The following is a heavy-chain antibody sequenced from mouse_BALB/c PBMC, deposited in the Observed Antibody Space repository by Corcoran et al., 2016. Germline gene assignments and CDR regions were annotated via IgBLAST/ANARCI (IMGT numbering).Heavy chain of an antibody. Sequence: QVTLKESGPGILQPSQTLSLTCSFSGVSLSTSGMGVSWIRQPSGKGLEWLAHIYWDDDKRYNPSLKSRLTISKDTSRNQVFLKITSVDTADTATYYCARSWLYAMDYWGQGTSVTVSS. CDR3: ARSWLYAMDY. CDR2: IYWDDDK. J-gene: IGHJ4*01. V-gene: IGHV8-12*01. CDR1: GVSLSTSGMG.